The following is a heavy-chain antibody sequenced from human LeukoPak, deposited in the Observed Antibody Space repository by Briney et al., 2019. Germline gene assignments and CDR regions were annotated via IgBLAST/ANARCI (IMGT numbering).Heavy chain of an antibody. V-gene: IGHV4-34*01. CDR3: TRNNWFDP. CDR2: INHSGRT. Sequence: SEILSLTCGVYGGSLSGYYWSWIRQPPGKGLEWIGEINHSGRTNYNPSLKSRVTISLDTSKNQFSLKLSSVTAADTAVYYCTRNNWFDPWGQGTLVTVSS. J-gene: IGHJ5*02. CDR1: GGSLSGYY.